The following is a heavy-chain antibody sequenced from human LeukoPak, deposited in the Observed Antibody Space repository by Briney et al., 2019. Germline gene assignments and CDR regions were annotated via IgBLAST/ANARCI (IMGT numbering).Heavy chain of an antibody. V-gene: IGHV3-21*01. CDR1: GFTFSSYS. Sequence: GGSLRLSCAAPGFTFSSYSMNWVRQAPGKGLEWVSSISSSSSYIYYADSVKGRFTISRDNAKNSLYLQMNSLRAEDTAVYYCARDLRYCSGGSCSWGQGTLVTVSS. J-gene: IGHJ5*02. CDR3: ARDLRYCSGGSCS. CDR2: ISSSSSYI. D-gene: IGHD2-15*01.